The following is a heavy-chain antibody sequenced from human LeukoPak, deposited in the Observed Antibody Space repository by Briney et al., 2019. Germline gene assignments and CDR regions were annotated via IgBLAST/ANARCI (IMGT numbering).Heavy chain of an antibody. CDR2: IYSGDTT. CDR1: GFSVSRQY. CDR3: ATVLSDSRGWYHFDN. J-gene: IGHJ4*02. V-gene: IGHV3-53*01. D-gene: IGHD6-19*01. Sequence: PGGSLRLSCAASGFSVSRQYMSWVRQTPGKGLEWVSLIYSGDTTYYADSVKGRFTISRDNSKNTLYLQMNSLRAEDTAVYYCATVLSDSRGWYHFDNWGQGTLVTVSS.